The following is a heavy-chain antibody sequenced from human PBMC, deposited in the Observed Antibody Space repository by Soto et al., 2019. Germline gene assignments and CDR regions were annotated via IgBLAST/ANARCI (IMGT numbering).Heavy chain of an antibody. CDR2: INPSSGFT. V-gene: IGHV1-2*02. CDR3: ARDLHSSSWYRGWFDP. CDR1: GYTFTAYY. J-gene: IGHJ5*02. D-gene: IGHD6-13*01. Sequence: GALVKVSCKASGYTFTAYYMHWVRQAPGQGLEWMGWINPSSGFTNYAQNFQGRVTMTRDTSITTAYMELISLRSDDTAVYYCARDLHSSSWYRGWFDPWGQGTLVTVSS.